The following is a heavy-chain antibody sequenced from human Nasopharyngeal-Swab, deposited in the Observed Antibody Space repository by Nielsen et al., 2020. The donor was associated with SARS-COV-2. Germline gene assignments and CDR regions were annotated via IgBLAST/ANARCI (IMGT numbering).Heavy chain of an antibody. Sequence: VRQPPGKGLEWVSIVYSGGRTSYADSVNGRFSVSRHNSENTVYLQMNSLRTDDTALYYCATFPPSYCGGPTHYCDYWGQGTQVTVSS. CDR2: VYSGGRT. J-gene: IGHJ4*02. CDR3: ATFPPSYCGGPTHYCDY. V-gene: IGHV3-53*04. D-gene: IGHD2-21*01.